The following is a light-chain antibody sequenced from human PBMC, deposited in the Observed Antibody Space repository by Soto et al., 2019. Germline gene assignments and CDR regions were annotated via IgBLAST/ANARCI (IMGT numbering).Light chain of an antibody. CDR1: QRVGSN. CDR2: GAG. V-gene: IGKV3-15*01. Sequence: EIVLTQSPGTPSVSPGGRATLSRTASQRVGSNLAWYQQKPGRAPRLLIYGAGTRATGIPDTFSGSGSETAFTLTISSLQPDDFAVYYCQQYRDWPQTFGQGTKVDIK. CDR3: QQYRDWPQT. J-gene: IGKJ1*01.